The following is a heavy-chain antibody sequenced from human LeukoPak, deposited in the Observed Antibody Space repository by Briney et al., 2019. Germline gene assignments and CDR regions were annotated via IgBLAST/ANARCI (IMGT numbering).Heavy chain of an antibody. Sequence: PGGSLRLSCVGSGFTFRSHAMSWVRQAPEKGLEFVSGIYKNGGTTYYADSVKGRFSISRDNSKNTLYLQMNSLRAEDTAVYYCARGRRQWPPFFDYWGQGTLVTVSS. CDR3: ARGRRQWPPFFDY. CDR2: IYKNGGTT. J-gene: IGHJ4*02. D-gene: IGHD6-19*01. V-gene: IGHV3-23*05. CDR1: GFTFRSHA.